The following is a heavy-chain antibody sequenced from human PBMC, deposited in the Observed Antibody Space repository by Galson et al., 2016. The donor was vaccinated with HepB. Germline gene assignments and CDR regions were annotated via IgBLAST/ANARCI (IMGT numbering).Heavy chain of an antibody. CDR2: IIPIFDTA. D-gene: IGHD4-23*01. CDR1: GGTFSDYS. CDR3: AREGEQVSYDGEYYFDY. V-gene: IGHV1-69*06. J-gene: IGHJ4*02. Sequence: SVKVSCKASGGTFSDYSISWVRQAPGQGLEWMGGIIPIFDTATYAQKFQGRVTITADKSTSTAYMEVSSLRSEDTAVYYCAREGEQVSYDGEYYFDYWGQGTLVTVSS.